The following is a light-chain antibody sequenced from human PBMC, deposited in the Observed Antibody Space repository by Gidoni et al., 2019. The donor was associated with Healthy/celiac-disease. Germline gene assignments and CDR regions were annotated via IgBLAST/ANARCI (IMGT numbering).Light chain of an antibody. CDR1: SSNIGAGYD. CDR2: GNS. V-gene: IGLV1-40*01. Sequence: QSVLTQPHSVSGAPGQRVTISCTGGSSNIGAGYDVHWYQQLPGTSPKLLIYGNSNRPSGVPDRFSGSKSGTSASLAITGLQAEDEADYYCQSHDSSLSALFGTGTKFTVL. J-gene: IGLJ1*01. CDR3: QSHDSSLSAL.